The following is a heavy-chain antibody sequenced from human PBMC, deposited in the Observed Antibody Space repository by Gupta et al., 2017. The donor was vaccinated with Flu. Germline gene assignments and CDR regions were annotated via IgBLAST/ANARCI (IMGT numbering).Heavy chain of an antibody. CDR3: ASYYYDSSGTHF. J-gene: IGHJ4*02. CDR2: ISGSGTTI. CDR1: TFSSYG. V-gene: IGHV3-48*01. D-gene: IGHD3-22*01. Sequence: TFSSYGMNWGRQTPKKGLEWVSYISGSGTTIYYADSVKGRFTISRDNAKNSLYLQMNSLRAEDTAVYYCASYYYDSSGTHFWGQGTLVTVSS.